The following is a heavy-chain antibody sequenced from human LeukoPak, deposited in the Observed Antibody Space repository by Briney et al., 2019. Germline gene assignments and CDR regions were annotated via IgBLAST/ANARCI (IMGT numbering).Heavy chain of an antibody. Sequence: SETLSLTCAVYGGSFSGYYWSWIRQPPGKGLEWIGEINHSGSTNYNPSLKSRVTISVDTSKNQFSLKLSSVTAADTAVYYCARVKTAARITMVRGVDSHFDYWGQGTLVTVSS. J-gene: IGHJ4*02. V-gene: IGHV4-34*01. CDR1: GGSFSGYY. CDR3: ARVKTAARITMVRGVDSHFDY. D-gene: IGHD3-10*01. CDR2: INHSGST.